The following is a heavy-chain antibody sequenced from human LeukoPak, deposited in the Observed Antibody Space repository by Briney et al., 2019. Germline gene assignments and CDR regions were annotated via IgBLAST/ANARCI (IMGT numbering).Heavy chain of an antibody. V-gene: IGHV3-15*01. CDR2: IKSKTDGGTT. CDR3: TTDRVPAGELQLDY. J-gene: IGHJ4*02. D-gene: IGHD1-26*01. CDR1: GFTFSNAW. Sequence: PGGSLRLSCAASGFTFSNAWMSWVRQAPGKGLEWVGRIKSKTDGGTTDYAAPVKGRFTILRDDSKNTLYLQMNSLKTEDTAVYYCTTDRVPAGELQLDYWGQGTLVTVSS.